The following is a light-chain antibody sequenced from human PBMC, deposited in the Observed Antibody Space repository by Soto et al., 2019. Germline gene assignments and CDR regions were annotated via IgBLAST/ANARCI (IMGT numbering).Light chain of an antibody. CDR3: QQYDNLPT. Sequence: DLQMTQSPFSLSASVGDRVTMTCQASQDISNYLNWYQQKPGKAPKLLIYDASTLQTGVASRFSGSGSGTHFTFTISSLQPEDIATYYCQQYDNLPTFGQGTKLEIK. V-gene: IGKV1-33*01. CDR1: QDISNY. CDR2: DAS. J-gene: IGKJ2*01.